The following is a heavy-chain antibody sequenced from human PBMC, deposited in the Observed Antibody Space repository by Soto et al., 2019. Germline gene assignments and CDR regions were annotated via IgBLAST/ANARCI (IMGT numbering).Heavy chain of an antibody. CDR1: GFTFTYYS. D-gene: IGHD2-2*01. CDR2: ISGSGDAI. Sequence: EVQLLESGGGLVQPGGSLRLSCAASGFTFTYYSMSWVRQAPGKGLEWVSHISGSGDAIYYADSVKGRFTISRDNSKNTLYLQMNSLRADDTAVYYCAAPVPAATHYDYYDLDVWGQGTTVTVSS. V-gene: IGHV3-23*01. J-gene: IGHJ6*02. CDR3: AAPVPAATHYDYYDLDV.